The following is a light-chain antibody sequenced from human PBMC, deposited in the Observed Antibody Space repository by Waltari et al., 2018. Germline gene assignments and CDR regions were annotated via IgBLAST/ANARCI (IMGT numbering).Light chain of an antibody. J-gene: IGKJ3*01. V-gene: IGKV1-17*01. CDR2: FVN. CDR1: QAINNY. CDR3: QQYSSLPFT. Sequence: DIQMTQSPSSLSASVEDRVTITCRASQAINNYLNWYQQKPGKAPRLLIYFVNRLEGGVPSRFSGSGSGTEFTLIISGLQPEDFATYYCQQYSSLPFTFGPGTKLDIK.